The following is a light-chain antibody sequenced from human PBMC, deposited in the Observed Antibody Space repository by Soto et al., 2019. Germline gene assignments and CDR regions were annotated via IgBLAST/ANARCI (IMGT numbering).Light chain of an antibody. Sequence: QSVLTQPASVSGSPGQSITISCTGTRSDIGAYNFVSWYQQHPGEVPKLILYDVSVRPSGVSNRFSGSKSGNTASLTISGLQAEDEADYYCTSWTTSTTMIFGGGTKVTVL. CDR1: RSDIGAYNF. V-gene: IGLV2-14*03. CDR3: TSWTTSTTMI. CDR2: DVS. J-gene: IGLJ2*01.